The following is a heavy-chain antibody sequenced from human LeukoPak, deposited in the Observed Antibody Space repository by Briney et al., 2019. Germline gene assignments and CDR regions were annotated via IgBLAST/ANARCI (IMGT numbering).Heavy chain of an antibody. CDR2: ISSSSSYI. V-gene: IGHV3-21*01. Sequence: GGSLRLSCAASGFTVRSNYMSWVRQAPGKGLEWVSSISSSSSYIYYADSVKGRFTISRDNAKNSLYLQMNSLRAEDTAVYYCARSSTGYYGSGSYYNFDYWGQGTLVTVSS. CDR3: ARSSTGYYGSGSYYNFDY. CDR1: GFTVRSNY. J-gene: IGHJ4*02. D-gene: IGHD3-10*01.